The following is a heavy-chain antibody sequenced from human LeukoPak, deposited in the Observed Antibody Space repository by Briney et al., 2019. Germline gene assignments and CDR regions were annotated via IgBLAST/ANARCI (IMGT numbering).Heavy chain of an antibody. Sequence: GGSLRLSCAASGFTFKTYGMHWVRHAPGEGLEWVAVIYYDGNQKYYGDSVKGRFTVSRDVSENMLYLQMSSLRADDTAVYYCARGGVATAWGAFDVWGQGTMVTVSS. D-gene: IGHD4-23*01. CDR1: GFTFKTYG. J-gene: IGHJ3*01. V-gene: IGHV3-33*01. CDR2: IYYDGNQK. CDR3: ARGGVATAWGAFDV.